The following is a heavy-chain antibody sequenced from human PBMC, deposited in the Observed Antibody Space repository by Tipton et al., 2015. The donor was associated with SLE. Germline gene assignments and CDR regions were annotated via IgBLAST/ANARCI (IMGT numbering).Heavy chain of an antibody. CDR3: ALRGGMVATGFDY. CDR2: INHSGST. Sequence: TLSLTCAVYGGSFSGYYWSWIRQPPGKGLEWIGEINHSGSTNYNPSLKSRVTISVDTSRNQFSLKLSSVTAADTAVYYCALRGGMVATGFDYWGQGTLVTVSS. CDR1: GGSFSGYY. D-gene: IGHD5-12*01. V-gene: IGHV4-34*01. J-gene: IGHJ4*02.